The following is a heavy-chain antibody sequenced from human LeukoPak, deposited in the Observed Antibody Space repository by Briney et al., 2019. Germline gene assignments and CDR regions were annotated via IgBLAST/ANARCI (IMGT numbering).Heavy chain of an antibody. CDR3: SRFANDNFWRGPYTNDAFDI. CDR1: GGSLSSYY. D-gene: IGHD3-3*01. J-gene: IGHJ3*02. V-gene: IGHV4-59*08. CDR2: IYYSGSS. Sequence: PSGTLSLTCTVSGGSLSSYYWSWIRQPPGKGLEWVGFIYYSGSSNYNPSLMSGVTISVVTSKNQFSLVVTSVPAAGPGVVYFSRFANDNFWRGPYTNDAFDIWGQGTMVTVSS.